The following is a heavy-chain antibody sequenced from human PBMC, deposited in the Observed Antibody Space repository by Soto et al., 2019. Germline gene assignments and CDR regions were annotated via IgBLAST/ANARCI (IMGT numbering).Heavy chain of an antibody. J-gene: IGHJ4*02. Sequence: GASVKVSCKASGGTFSSYAISWVRQAPGQGLEWMGGIIPIFGTANYAQKFQGRVTITADESTSTAYMELSSLRSEDTAVYYCAREGPSGASFDYWGQGTLVTVS. D-gene: IGHD2-15*01. V-gene: IGHV1-69*13. CDR1: GGTFSSYA. CDR3: AREGPSGASFDY. CDR2: IIPIFGTA.